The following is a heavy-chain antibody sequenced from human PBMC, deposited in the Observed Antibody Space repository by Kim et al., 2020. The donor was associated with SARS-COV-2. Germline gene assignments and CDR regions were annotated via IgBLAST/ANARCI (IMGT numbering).Heavy chain of an antibody. J-gene: IGHJ4*01. Sequence: GGSLRLSCSASGFTFSTYAMYWVRQAPGKGLEYVSSISRSGRTIYYADSMKGRSTISRDNSKNLLYLQVSSLRPEDTAVYYCVKEVMPTAGTNYFDYWG. V-gene: IGHV3-64D*09. CDR2: ISRSGRTI. CDR3: VKEVMPTAGTNYFDY. D-gene: IGHD6-13*01. CDR1: GFTFSTYA.